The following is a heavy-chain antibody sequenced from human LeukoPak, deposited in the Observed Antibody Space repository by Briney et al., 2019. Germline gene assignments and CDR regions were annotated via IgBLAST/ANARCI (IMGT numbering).Heavy chain of an antibody. CDR2: INPNSGGT. Sequence: ASVKVSCKASGYTFTSYVMHWVRQAPGQRLEWMGRINPNSGGTNYAQKFQGRVTMTRDTSISTAYMELSRLRSDDTAVYYCARDPSAVGATDYWGQGTLVTVSS. D-gene: IGHD1-26*01. J-gene: IGHJ4*02. V-gene: IGHV1-2*06. CDR1: GYTFTSYV. CDR3: ARDPSAVGATDY.